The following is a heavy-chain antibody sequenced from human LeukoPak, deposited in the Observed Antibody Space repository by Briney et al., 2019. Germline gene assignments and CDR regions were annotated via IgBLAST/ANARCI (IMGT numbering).Heavy chain of an antibody. J-gene: IGHJ4*02. CDR1: GFMFKNYA. Sequence: GGSLRLSCAASGFMFKNYAMSWVRQAPGKWLEWVSAISGTGGGTYYADSVKGRFTISRDNGKNTLYLQMSSLRAGDTAIYYCAKDVVVLDYNDKTGDDYWGQGTLVTVSS. D-gene: IGHD2-8*02. CDR3: AKDVVVLDYNDKTGDDY. CDR2: ISGTGGGT. V-gene: IGHV3-23*01.